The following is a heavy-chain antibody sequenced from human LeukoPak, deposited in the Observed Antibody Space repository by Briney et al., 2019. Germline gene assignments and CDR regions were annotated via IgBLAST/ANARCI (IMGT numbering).Heavy chain of an antibody. V-gene: IGHV3-74*01. CDR1: GFTFSSYW. CDR2: IHTDGSST. CDR3: ASESRSIAAPFDP. J-gene: IGHJ5*02. D-gene: IGHD6-6*01. Sequence: PGGSLRLSCEASGFTFSSYWMHWVRQAPGKGLVWVSRIHTDGSSTSYADSVKGRFTISRDNAKNTLYLQMNSLRAEGTAVYYCASESRSIAAPFDPWGQGTLVTVSS.